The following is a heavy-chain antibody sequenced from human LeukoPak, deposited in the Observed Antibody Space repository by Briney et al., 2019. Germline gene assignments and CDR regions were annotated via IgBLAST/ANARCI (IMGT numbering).Heavy chain of an antibody. J-gene: IGHJ4*02. Sequence: SETLSLTCTVSGGSISSGGYYWSWIRRHPGKGLEWIGYIYYSGSTYYNPSLKSRVTISVDTSKNQFSLKLSSVTAADTAVYYCARATGYSSSWYLNYWGQGTLVTVSS. V-gene: IGHV4-31*03. CDR3: ARATGYSSSWYLNY. CDR1: GGSISSGGYY. D-gene: IGHD6-13*01. CDR2: IYYSGST.